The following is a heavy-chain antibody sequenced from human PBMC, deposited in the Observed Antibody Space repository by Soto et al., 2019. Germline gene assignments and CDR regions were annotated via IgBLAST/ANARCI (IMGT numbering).Heavy chain of an antibody. D-gene: IGHD1-26*01. J-gene: IGHJ4*02. CDR3: TKEYIVGTTWGYFES. CDR2: ISFDGSNE. V-gene: IGHV3-30*18. Sequence: VQLVESGGGVVQPGGSLRLSCAASGFIFSTYGMHWVRQVPGKGLEWVAHISFDGSNEHYVDSVKGRFTVSRDNAKNTLSLQMNTLTAEDTAVYYCTKEYIVGTTWGYFESWGQGTLVTVSS. CDR1: GFIFSTYG.